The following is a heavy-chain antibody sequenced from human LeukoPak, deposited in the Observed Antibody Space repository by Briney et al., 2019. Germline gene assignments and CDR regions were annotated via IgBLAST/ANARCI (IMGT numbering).Heavy chain of an antibody. J-gene: IGHJ3*02. CDR3: AAHYGDFDAFDI. Sequence: PSETLSLTCTVSGGSISSYYWSWIRQPPGKGLEWIGYIYYSGSTNYNPSLKSRVTISVDTSKNQSSLKLSSVTAADTAVYYCAAHYGDFDAFDIWGQGTMVTVSS. CDR2: IYYSGST. D-gene: IGHD4-17*01. V-gene: IGHV4-59*01. CDR1: GGSISSYY.